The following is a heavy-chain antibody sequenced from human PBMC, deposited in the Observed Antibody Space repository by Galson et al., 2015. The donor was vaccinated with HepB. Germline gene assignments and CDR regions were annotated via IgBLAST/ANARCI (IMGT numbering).Heavy chain of an antibody. D-gene: IGHD7-27*01. CDR1: GFTFRNYV. J-gene: IGHJ3*02. Sequence: SLRLSCAASGFTFRNYVMHWVRQAPGTGLEWVALISYDASNKYYADSVKGRFTISRDNSKNTLYLQMDSLRAEDTAVYYCAKMGNWDASDAFDIWGQGTMITVSS. CDR3: AKMGNWDASDAFDI. CDR2: ISYDASNK. V-gene: IGHV3-30*18.